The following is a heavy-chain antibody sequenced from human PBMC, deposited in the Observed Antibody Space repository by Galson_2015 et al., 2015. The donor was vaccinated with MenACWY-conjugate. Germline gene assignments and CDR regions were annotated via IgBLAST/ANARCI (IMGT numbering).Heavy chain of an antibody. Sequence: QSGAEVKKPGESLTISCKASGFSFTTYWIAWVRQMPGRGLEWMGIIYPGDSDTKYSTSFQGQVTLSVDKSIDTAYLQWSSLKASDSAMYYCASHATLASGGHYCFYLWGRGTLVPVSS. CDR1: GFSFTTYW. V-gene: IGHV5-51*01. J-gene: IGHJ2*01. CDR2: IYPGDSDT. CDR3: ASHATLASGGHYCFYL. D-gene: IGHD2/OR15-2a*01.